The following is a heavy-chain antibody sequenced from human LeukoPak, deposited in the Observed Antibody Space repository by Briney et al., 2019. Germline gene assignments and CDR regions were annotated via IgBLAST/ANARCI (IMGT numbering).Heavy chain of an antibody. CDR1: GYTFTSYY. D-gene: IGHD1-26*01. V-gene: IGHV1-46*01. J-gene: IGHJ4*02. Sequence: ASVKVSCKASGYTFTSYYMHWVRQAPGQGLEWMGIINHSGGSTRYAQKSQGRVTMTRDTSTSTVYMELSSLRSEDTAVYYCARDSISGSYYFDYWGQGTLVTVSS. CDR2: INHSGGST. CDR3: ARDSISGSYYFDY.